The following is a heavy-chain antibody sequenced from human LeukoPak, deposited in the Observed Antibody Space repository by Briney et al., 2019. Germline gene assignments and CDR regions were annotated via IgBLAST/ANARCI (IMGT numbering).Heavy chain of an antibody. D-gene: IGHD6-13*01. CDR3: ARVVAAAGNNWFDP. Sequence: SETLSLTCTVSGGSISSYYWSWIRQPPGKGLEWIGYIYYSGSTNYNPSLKSRVTISVDTSKNQFSLKLNSVSAADTAVYYCARVVAAAGNNWFDPWDQGTLVTVSS. CDR1: GGSISSYY. J-gene: IGHJ5*02. CDR2: IYYSGST. V-gene: IGHV4-59*12.